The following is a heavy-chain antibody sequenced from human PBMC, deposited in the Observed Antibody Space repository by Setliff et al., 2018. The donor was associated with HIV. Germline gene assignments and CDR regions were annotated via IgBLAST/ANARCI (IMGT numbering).Heavy chain of an antibody. Sequence: GASVKVSCKAPGYNFVNLGIAWVRQAPGQGLEWMGGIIPIFGTANYAQKFQGRVTITADESTSTAYMELSSLRSEDTAVYYCARDSDSSSWGLYAFDIWGQGTMVTVSS. D-gene: IGHD6-13*01. J-gene: IGHJ3*02. CDR3: ARDSDSSSWGLYAFDI. V-gene: IGHV1-69*13. CDR2: IIPIFGTA. CDR1: GYNFVNLG.